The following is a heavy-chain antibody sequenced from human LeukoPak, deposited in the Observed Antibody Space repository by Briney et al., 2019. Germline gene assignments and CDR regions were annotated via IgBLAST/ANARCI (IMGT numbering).Heavy chain of an antibody. CDR3: ARDGITYSSGWYVDY. V-gene: IGHV3-21*01. J-gene: IGHJ4*02. D-gene: IGHD6-19*01. CDR2: ISSSSSYI. Sequence: GGSLRLSCAASGFTFSSYSMNWVRQAPGKGLEWVSSISSSSSYIYYADSVKGRFTISRDNSKNTLYLQMNSLRAEDTAVYYCARDGITYSSGWYVDYWGQGTLVTVSS. CDR1: GFTFSSYS.